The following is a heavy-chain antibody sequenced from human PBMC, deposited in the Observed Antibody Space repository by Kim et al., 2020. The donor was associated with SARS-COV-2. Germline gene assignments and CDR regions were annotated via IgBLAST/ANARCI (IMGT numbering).Heavy chain of an antibody. J-gene: IGHJ4*02. Sequence: SETLSLTCAVYGGSFSGYYWSWIRQPPGKRLEWIGEINHSGSTNYNPSLKSRVTISVDTSKNQFSLKLSSVTAADTAVYYCARDPTGYYYDSAWGQGTLVTVSS. D-gene: IGHD3-22*01. CDR2: INHSGST. V-gene: IGHV4-34*01. CDR1: GGSFSGYY. CDR3: ARDPTGYYYDSA.